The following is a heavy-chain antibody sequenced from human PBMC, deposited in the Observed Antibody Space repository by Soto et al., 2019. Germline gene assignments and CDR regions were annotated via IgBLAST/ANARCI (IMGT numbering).Heavy chain of an antibody. J-gene: IGHJ4*02. CDR1: GFTFSSYG. CDR2: IWYDGSNK. V-gene: IGHV3-33*06. Sequence: GGSLRLSCAASGFTFSSYGMHWVRQAPGKGLEWVAVIWYDGSNKYYADSVKGRFTISRDNSKNTLYLQMNSLRAEDTAVYYCAKPPTTVNDLPLDYWGQGTLVTVSS. CDR3: AKPPTTVNDLPLDY. D-gene: IGHD4-17*01.